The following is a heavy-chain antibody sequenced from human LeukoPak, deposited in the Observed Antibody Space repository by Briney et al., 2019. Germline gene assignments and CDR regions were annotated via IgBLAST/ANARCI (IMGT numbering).Heavy chain of an antibody. J-gene: IGHJ5*02. D-gene: IGHD3-10*01. CDR1: GGSISSYY. V-gene: IGHV4-4*07. CDR3: ARAGAWQIDP. CDR2: IYTSGST. Sequence: SETLSLTCTVSGGSISSYYWSWIRQPAGKGLEWIGRIYTSGSTNYNPSLKSRVTISLDRSKNQFSLRLTSVTAADTAVYYCARAGAWQIDPWGQGTLVTVSS.